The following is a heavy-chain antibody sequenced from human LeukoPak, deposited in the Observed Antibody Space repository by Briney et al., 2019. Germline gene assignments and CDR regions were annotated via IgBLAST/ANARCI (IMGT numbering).Heavy chain of an antibody. Sequence: GRSLRLSCAASGFTFSNYGMHWLRQAPGKGLEWVAVISYDGSNKYYADYVQGRFTISRDNSKNTLYLQMNSLRAEDTAVYYCATGLGESFDYWGQGTLATVSS. CDR3: ATGLGESFDY. CDR1: GFTFSNYG. D-gene: IGHD3-10*01. J-gene: IGHJ4*02. CDR2: ISYDGSNK. V-gene: IGHV3-30*03.